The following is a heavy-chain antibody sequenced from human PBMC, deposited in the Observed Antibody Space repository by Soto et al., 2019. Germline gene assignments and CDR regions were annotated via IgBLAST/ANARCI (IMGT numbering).Heavy chain of an antibody. CDR1: GFTFSSYA. CDR2: VSGSGDYT. Sequence: GGSLRLSCAASGFTFSSYAMSWVRQAPGKGLEWVSGVSGSGDYTNYADSVKGRFTISRDNSKNTLYLQINSLRAEDTAVYYCAKADNSGYKSYYGMDVWGQGTTVTVSS. J-gene: IGHJ6*02. D-gene: IGHD3-22*01. CDR3: AKADNSGYKSYYGMDV. V-gene: IGHV3-23*01.